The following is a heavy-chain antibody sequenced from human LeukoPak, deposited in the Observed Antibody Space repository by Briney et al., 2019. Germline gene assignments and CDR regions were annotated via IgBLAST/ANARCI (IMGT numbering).Heavy chain of an antibody. CDR2: IRSKANSYAT. Sequence: SGXGLEWXGRIRSKANSYATAYAASVKGKFTISRDDSKNTAYLQMNSLKTEDTAVYYCARSVKTTLYYFDYWGQGTLVTVSS. V-gene: IGHV3-73*01. D-gene: IGHD1-14*01. J-gene: IGHJ4*02. CDR3: ARSVKTTLYYFDY.